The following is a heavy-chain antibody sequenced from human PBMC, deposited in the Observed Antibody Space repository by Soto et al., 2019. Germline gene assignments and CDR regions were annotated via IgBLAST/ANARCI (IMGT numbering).Heavy chain of an antibody. Sequence: ASVKVSCKASGYTFTSYAMHWVRQAPGQRLEWMGWINAGNGNTKYSQKFQGRVTITRDTSASTAYMELSSLRSEDTAVYYCARDARGVLWFGELSPFDPWGQGTLVTVSS. CDR1: GYTFTSYA. CDR3: ARDARGVLWFGELSPFDP. CDR2: INAGNGNT. J-gene: IGHJ5*02. V-gene: IGHV1-3*01. D-gene: IGHD3-10*01.